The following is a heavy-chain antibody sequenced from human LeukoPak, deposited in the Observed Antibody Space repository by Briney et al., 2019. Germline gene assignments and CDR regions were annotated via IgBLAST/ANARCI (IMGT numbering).Heavy chain of an antibody. D-gene: IGHD1-26*01. CDR3: AREGNRSSDSSASYPLDY. CDR1: GYTFSSND. J-gene: IGHJ4*02. V-gene: IGHV1-8*01. CDR2: MNPHSGNT. Sequence: GASVKVSCEASGYTFSSNDINWVRQATGQGLEWMGWMNPHSGNTGYAQKFQGRVTITRNSSISTAYMELSSLRSEDTAVYYCAREGNRSSDSSASYPLDYWGQGTLVTVSS.